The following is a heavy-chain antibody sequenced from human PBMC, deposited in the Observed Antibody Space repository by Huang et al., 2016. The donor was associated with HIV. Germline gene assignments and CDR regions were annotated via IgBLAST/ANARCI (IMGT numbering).Heavy chain of an antibody. V-gene: IGHV4-39*01. Sequence: QLQLQESGPGLVKPSETLSLTCTVSGGSIRSDNYYWGWIRQPPGKGLEGIGSIYYSGSTYHHPSLKCLVTITEDTSKNQFSLKIRSVTAADTAVYYCARLPGSITMIRGVITDPYWGQGTLVTVSS. CDR2: IYYSGST. D-gene: IGHD3-10*01. CDR3: ARLPGSITMIRGVITDPY. J-gene: IGHJ4*02. CDR1: GGSIRSDNYY.